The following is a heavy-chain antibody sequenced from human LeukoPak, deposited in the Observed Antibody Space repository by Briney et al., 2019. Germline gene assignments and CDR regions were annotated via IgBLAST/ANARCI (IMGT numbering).Heavy chain of an antibody. CDR1: GYTFTSYD. CDR2: MYPNSGNT. Sequence: ASVKVSCKASGYTFTSYDISWVRQATGQGLGWMGWMYPNSGNTGYAQKFQGRVTITRNTSISTAYMELSSLRSEDTAVYYCARGGGYYTGNWFDPWGQGTLVTVSS. D-gene: IGHD3-3*01. CDR3: ARGGGYYTGNWFDP. J-gene: IGHJ5*02. V-gene: IGHV1-8*03.